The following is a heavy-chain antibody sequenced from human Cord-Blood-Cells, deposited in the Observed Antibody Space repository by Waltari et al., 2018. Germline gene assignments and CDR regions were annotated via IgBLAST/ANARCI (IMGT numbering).Heavy chain of an antibody. J-gene: IGHJ3*02. CDR1: GGSISSSSYY. CDR2: IYYSVST. CDR3: ARPRGSYYAFDI. D-gene: IGHD1-26*01. Sequence: QLQLQESGPGLVKPSETLSLTCTVSGGSISSSSYYWGWLRQPPGKGLEWIGSIYYSVSTYYNPSLKSRVTISVDTSKNQFSLKLSSVTAADTAVYYCARPRGSYYAFDIWGQGTMVTVSS. V-gene: IGHV4-39*01.